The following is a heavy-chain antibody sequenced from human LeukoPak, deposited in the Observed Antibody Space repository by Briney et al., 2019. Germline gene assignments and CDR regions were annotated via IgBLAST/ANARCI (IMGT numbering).Heavy chain of an antibody. CDR1: GFTFSSHW. CDR3: ARDSYTSAIDY. D-gene: IGHD6-19*01. CDR2: IKQDGSET. Sequence: GGSLRLSCVASGFTFSSHWMSWVRQAPGKGLEWVATIKQDGSETYYVDSVKGRFTISRDNAKNSLYLQMSGLRAEDTAVFYCARDSYTSAIDYWGQGTLVTVAS. J-gene: IGHJ4*02. V-gene: IGHV3-7*01.